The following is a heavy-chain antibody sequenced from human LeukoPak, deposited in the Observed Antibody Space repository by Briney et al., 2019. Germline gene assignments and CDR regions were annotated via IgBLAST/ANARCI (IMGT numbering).Heavy chain of an antibody. CDR3: AGSYDSSGYLRDY. D-gene: IGHD3-22*01. Sequence: GGTLRLSCAASGFTFTDYYMNWIRQAPGKGLEWISYISSSGDTIYYADSVKGRFTISRDNAKNSLYLQMNSLRAEDTAVYYCAGSYDSSGYLRDYWGQGTLVTVSS. V-gene: IGHV3-11*01. CDR1: GFTFTDYY. CDR2: ISSSGDTI. J-gene: IGHJ4*02.